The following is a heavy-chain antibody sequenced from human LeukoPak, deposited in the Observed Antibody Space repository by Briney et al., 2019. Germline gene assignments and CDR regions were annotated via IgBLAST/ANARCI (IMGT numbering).Heavy chain of an antibody. J-gene: IGHJ5*01. V-gene: IGHV3-30-3*01. CDR1: GFSFSTSA. D-gene: IGHD4-17*01. Sequence: GRSLRLSCAASGFSFSTSAMHWVRQAPGKGLEWVSVMSKDGSIKSYADSVKGRLTISRDNSENMLYLNLNSLKTEDTAVYYCARDTGPTTFDSWGQGTLVTVSS. CDR2: MSKDGSIK. CDR3: ARDTGPTTFDS.